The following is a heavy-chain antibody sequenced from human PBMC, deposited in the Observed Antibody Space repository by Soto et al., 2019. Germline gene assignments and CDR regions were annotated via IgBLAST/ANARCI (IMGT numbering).Heavy chain of an antibody. D-gene: IGHD3-10*01. CDR3: AAARSQSLEFGWFDP. CDR2: IVVGSGNT. CDR1: GFTFTSSA. J-gene: IGHJ5*02. Sequence: QMQLVQSGPEVKKPGTSVKVSCKASGFTFTSSAMQWVRQARGQRLEWIGWIVVGSGNTNYAQKFQERVTITRDMSTSTAYMELSSLRSEDTAVYYCAAARSQSLEFGWFDPWGQGTLVTVSS. V-gene: IGHV1-58*02.